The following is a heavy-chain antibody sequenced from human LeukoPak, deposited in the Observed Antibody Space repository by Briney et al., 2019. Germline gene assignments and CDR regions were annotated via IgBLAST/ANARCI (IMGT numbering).Heavy chain of an antibody. CDR3: ARDALLWFGELTGY. J-gene: IGHJ4*02. V-gene: IGHV1-18*01. CDR1: GYTFTSYG. CDR2: ISAYNGNT. D-gene: IGHD3-10*01. Sequence: GASVKVSCKASGYTFTSYGISWVRQAPGQGLEWMGWISAYNGNTNYAQKLQGRVTMTTDTSTSTAYMELRSLRSDDTAVYYCARDALLWFGELTGYWGQGTLVTVSS.